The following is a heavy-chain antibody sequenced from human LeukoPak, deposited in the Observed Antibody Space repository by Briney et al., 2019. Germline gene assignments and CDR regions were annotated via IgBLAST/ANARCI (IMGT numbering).Heavy chain of an antibody. CDR2: ISAGGGTT. CDR3: ATGIAVAGDFDY. D-gene: IGHD6-19*01. CDR1: GFTFSNYA. V-gene: IGHV3-23*01. Sequence: GGSLRLSCAASGFTFSNYAMSWVRQAPGKGLEWVSVISAGGGTTYYADSVKGRFTISRDNSKNTPYLQMNTLRAEDTAVYYCATGIAVAGDFDYWGQGTLVTVSS. J-gene: IGHJ4*02.